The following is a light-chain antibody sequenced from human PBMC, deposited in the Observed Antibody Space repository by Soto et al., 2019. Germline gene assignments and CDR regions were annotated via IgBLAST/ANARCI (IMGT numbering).Light chain of an antibody. J-gene: IGKJ1*01. CDR3: QQTYSSTWT. V-gene: IGKV1-39*01. Sequence: DLPMTQSPSPLSASVGDRVTITCRASQSISRYLNWYQQKPGKAPQLLIYATSNLQSGVPSRFSGSGSGTDFTLTISSLQPEDFATYYCQQTYSSTWTFGQGTKVEIK. CDR1: QSISRY. CDR2: ATS.